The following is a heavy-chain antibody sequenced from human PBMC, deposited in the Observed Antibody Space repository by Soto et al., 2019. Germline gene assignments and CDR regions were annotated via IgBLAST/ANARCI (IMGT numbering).Heavy chain of an antibody. J-gene: IGHJ4*02. D-gene: IGHD5-18*01. CDR3: ATVGPPLSGAFTYGYEGPFDY. V-gene: IGHV1-69*06. Sequence: QVQLVQSGAEVKKPGSSVKVSCKTSGGSQATSRVRQAPGQGPEWLGGIIGVFPTTNKAEKFQGRVTITADKSTGTAYMELSSLTSVDTAIYYCATVGPPLSGAFTYGYEGPFDYWGQGTLVTVSS. CDR1: GGSQA. CDR2: IIGVFPTT.